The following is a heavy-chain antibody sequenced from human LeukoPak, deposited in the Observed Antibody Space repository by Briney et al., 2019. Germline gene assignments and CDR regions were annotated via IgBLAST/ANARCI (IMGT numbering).Heavy chain of an antibody. CDR1: GGTFSSYA. J-gene: IGHJ4*02. D-gene: IGHD5-12*01. Sequence: ASVKVSCKASGGTFSSYALSWVRQAPGQGLEWMGRIIPIFGTANYAQKFQGSVTITTDESTSTAYMELSSLRSEDTAVYYCARSSGYDQKAPDYWGQGTLVIVSS. CDR2: IIPIFGTA. V-gene: IGHV1-69*05. CDR3: ARSSGYDQKAPDY.